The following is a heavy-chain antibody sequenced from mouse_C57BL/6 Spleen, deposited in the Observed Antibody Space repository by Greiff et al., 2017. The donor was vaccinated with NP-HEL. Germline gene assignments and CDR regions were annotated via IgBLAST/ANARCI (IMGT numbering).Heavy chain of an antibody. J-gene: IGHJ2*01. CDR1: GFTFSDYG. V-gene: IGHV5-17*01. D-gene: IGHD4-1*01. CDR2: ISSGSSTI. Sequence: EVKVVESGGGLVKPGGFLKLSCAASGFTFSDYGMHWVRQAPEKGLEWVAYISSGSSTIYYADKVKGRFTISRDNAKNTLFLQMTSLRSEDTAMYYGARGDWDGDYFDYWGQGTTLTVAS. CDR3: ARGDWDGDYFDY.